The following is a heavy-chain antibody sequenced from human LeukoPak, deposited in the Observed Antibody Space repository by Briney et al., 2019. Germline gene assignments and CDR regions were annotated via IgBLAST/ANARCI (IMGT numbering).Heavy chain of an antibody. CDR1: GYSFTSYW. CDR3: ARLRVVVPAAIVGPYFDY. Sequence: GESLKISCKGSGYSFTSYWIGWVRQMPGKGLEWMGIIYPGDSDTRYSPSFQGQVTISADKSISTAYLQWSSLKASDTAVYYCARLRVVVPAAIVGPYFDYWGQGTLVTVSS. D-gene: IGHD2-2*01. J-gene: IGHJ4*02. V-gene: IGHV5-51*01. CDR2: IYPGDSDT.